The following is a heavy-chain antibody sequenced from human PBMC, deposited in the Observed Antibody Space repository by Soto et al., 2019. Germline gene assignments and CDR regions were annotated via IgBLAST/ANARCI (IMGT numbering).Heavy chain of an antibody. CDR2: IYYSGNT. V-gene: IGHV4-30-4*01. Sequence: SGTLSLTCTVSGDSISSGDYYWSWIRQPPGKGLEWIGCIYYSGNTYYNPSLKRRFSISVDTSKNQFSLQLSSVTVADTAVYYCAGQPTAGIYYDLGYYYYYYAMDVWGQGTTVPVSS. CDR3: AGQPTAGIYYDLGYYYYYYAMDV. CDR1: GDSISSGDYY. D-gene: IGHD3-10*01. J-gene: IGHJ6*02.